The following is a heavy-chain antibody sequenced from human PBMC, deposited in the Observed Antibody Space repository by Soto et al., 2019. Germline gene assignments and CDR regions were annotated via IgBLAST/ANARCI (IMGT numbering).Heavy chain of an antibody. D-gene: IGHD3-16*02. Sequence: PSETLSLTCAVYGGSFSGYYWSWIRQPPGKGLEWIGEINHSGSTNYNPSLKSRVTISVDTSKNQFSLKLSSVTAADTAVYYRARGRGHYVWGSYRQYYFDYWGQGTLVTVSS. V-gene: IGHV4-34*01. J-gene: IGHJ4*02. CDR1: GGSFSGYY. CDR2: INHSGST. CDR3: ARGRGHYVWGSYRQYYFDY.